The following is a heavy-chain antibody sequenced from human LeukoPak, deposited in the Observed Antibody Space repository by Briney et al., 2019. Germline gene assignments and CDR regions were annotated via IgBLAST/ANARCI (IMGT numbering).Heavy chain of an antibody. CDR3: AGTRDGSGIAWYFDL. Sequence: SETLSLTCTVSGGSMTRYFWNWIRQSPGKGLEWIGYIYDREYESTNSNPSLKSRLTISLDTSKNQISLILSSVTAADTAVYYCAGTRDGSGIAWYFDLWGRGTLVTVSS. D-gene: IGHD3-10*01. CDR1: GGSMTRYF. CDR2: IYDREYEST. V-gene: IGHV4-59*12. J-gene: IGHJ2*01.